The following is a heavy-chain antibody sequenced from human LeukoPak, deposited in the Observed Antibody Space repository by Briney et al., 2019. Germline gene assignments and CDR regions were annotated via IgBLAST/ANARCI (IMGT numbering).Heavy chain of an antibody. CDR1: GFTIRPYA. D-gene: IGHD2/OR15-2a*01. J-gene: IGHJ6*02. Sequence: PGGSLRLSCAASGFTIRPYAMHWVRQGPGRGLEWVSVIKADGSGTFYADSVRGRFTTSRDNSKNSLYLQLNSLTSEDTALYYCATWAFYHNLDVWGQGNTVIVSS. CDR3: ATWAFYHNLDV. CDR2: IKADGSGT. V-gene: IGHV3-43*02.